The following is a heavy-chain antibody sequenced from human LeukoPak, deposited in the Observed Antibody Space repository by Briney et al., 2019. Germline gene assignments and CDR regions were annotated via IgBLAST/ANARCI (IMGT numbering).Heavy chain of an antibody. Sequence: GGSLRLSCAASGFTFSSYAMSWVRQAPGKGLEWVSSISSSSSYIYYADSVKGRFTISRDNAKNSLYLQMNSLRAEDTAVYYCARGKRSYDILTGYYDFDYWGQGTLVTVSS. CDR1: GFTFSSYA. D-gene: IGHD3-9*01. J-gene: IGHJ4*02. CDR2: ISSSSSYI. V-gene: IGHV3-21*01. CDR3: ARGKRSYDILTGYYDFDY.